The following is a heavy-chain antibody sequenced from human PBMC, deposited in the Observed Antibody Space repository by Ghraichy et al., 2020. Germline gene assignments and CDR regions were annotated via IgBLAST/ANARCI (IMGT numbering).Heavy chain of an antibody. CDR2: IKQDGSEK. Sequence: GGSLRLSCAASGFTFSSYWMSWVRQAPGKGLEWVANIKQDGSEKYYVDSVKGRFTISRDNAKNSLYLQMNSLRAEDTAVYYCAREWGGAIVVVDRPFDYWGQGTLVTVSS. CDR1: GFTFSSYW. D-gene: IGHD2-2*01. CDR3: AREWGGAIVVVDRPFDY. V-gene: IGHV3-7*01. J-gene: IGHJ4*02.